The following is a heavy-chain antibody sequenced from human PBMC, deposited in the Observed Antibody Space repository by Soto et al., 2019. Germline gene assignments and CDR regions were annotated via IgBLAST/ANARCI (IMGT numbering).Heavy chain of an antibody. D-gene: IGHD2-21*02. Sequence: QVQLQQSGPGLVKPSQTLSLTCTVSGGSISGDYYHWTWIRQSPGKGLEWIGYIHFSGSVLYNPSLKSPPTISVDTSKNQFSLHLRSVTAADTAVYFCAREDDGGDRDYYGLDVWGQGTTVTVSS. CDR3: AREDDGGDRDYYGLDV. CDR2: IHFSGSV. V-gene: IGHV4-30-4*08. J-gene: IGHJ6*02. CDR1: GGSISGDYYH.